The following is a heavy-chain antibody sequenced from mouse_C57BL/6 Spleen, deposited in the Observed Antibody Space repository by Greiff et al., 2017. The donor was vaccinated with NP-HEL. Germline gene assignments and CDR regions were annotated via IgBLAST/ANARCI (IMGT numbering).Heavy chain of an antibody. J-gene: IGHJ1*03. CDR3: AEGGLLRYFDV. V-gene: IGHV1-82*01. D-gene: IGHD2-3*01. CDR1: GYAFSSSW. CDR2: IYPGDGDT. Sequence: QVQLQQSGPELVKPGASVKISCKASGYAFSSSWMNWVKQRPGKGLEWIGRIYPGDGDTNYNGKFKGKATLTADKSSSTAYMQLSSLTSEDSAVYFCAEGGLLRYFDVWGTGTTVTVSS.